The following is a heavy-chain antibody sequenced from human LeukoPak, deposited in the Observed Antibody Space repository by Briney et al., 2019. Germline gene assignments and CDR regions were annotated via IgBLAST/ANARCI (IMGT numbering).Heavy chain of an antibody. CDR3: AKDSRSRNGVYDPFDI. V-gene: IGHV3-23*01. Sequence: GGSLRLSCAASGFTFSNAWMSWVRQGPGKGLEWVAVIGGTGETYSTDSVKGRFTISRDNAKNTLSLQMNSLRPGDTAVYYCAKDSRSRNGVYDPFDIWGQGTMVTVSS. D-gene: IGHD2-8*01. CDR2: IGGTGET. CDR1: GFTFSNAW. J-gene: IGHJ3*02.